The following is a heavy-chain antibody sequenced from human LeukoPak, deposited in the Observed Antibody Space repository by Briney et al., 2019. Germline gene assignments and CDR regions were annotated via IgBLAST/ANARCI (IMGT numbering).Heavy chain of an antibody. Sequence: GGSLRLSCAASGFTFSSYAMYWVRQAPGKGLEWVAVISYDGSNKYYTDSVKGRFTISRDNSKNTLYLQMNSLRAEDTAVYYCARVMSSSWKRENPFDYWGQGTLVTVSS. J-gene: IGHJ4*02. V-gene: IGHV3-30-3*01. CDR2: ISYDGSNK. CDR1: GFTFSSYA. D-gene: IGHD6-13*01. CDR3: ARVMSSSWKRENPFDY.